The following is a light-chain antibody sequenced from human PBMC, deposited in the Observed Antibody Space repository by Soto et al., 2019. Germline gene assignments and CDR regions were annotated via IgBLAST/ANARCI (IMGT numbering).Light chain of an antibody. CDR1: SSDVGGYNY. J-gene: IGLJ1*01. Sequence: QSALTQPSSASGSPGQSVTISCTGTSSDVGGYNYVSWYQQHPGKAPKLMISEVNKRPSGVPDRFSGSKSGNTASLTVSGLQAEDEADYYCSSYAGGPYVFGTGTKLTVL. CDR2: EVN. V-gene: IGLV2-8*01. CDR3: SSYAGGPYV.